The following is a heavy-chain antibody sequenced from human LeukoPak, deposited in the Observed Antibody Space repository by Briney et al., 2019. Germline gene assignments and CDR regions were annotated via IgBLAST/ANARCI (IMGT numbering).Heavy chain of an antibody. CDR1: GYIFNGYG. CDR2: ISTYDGNT. D-gene: IGHD4-17*01. Sequence: ASVKVSCKASGYIFNGYGMTWVRQAPGHGLEWVGWISTYDGNTNYAQKFSGRVTMTIDKATTTAYMELRSLRSDDTAVYYCARSRDPYGDYSRARPRSFFDFWGQGTLLSVSS. V-gene: IGHV1-18*01. CDR3: ARSRDPYGDYSRARPRSFFDF. J-gene: IGHJ4*02.